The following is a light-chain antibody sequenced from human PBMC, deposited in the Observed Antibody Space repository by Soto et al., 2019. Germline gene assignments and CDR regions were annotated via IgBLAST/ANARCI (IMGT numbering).Light chain of an antibody. CDR3: PQTHSTPLT. Sequence: DIQMTQSPSSLSACVGDRVTITCRASQSISNSLNWYQQKPGKAPRLLISTISSLQSGVPSRFTGSGSGTDFTLTISSLQPEDFATYYCPQTHSTPLTFGGGTKVEV. J-gene: IGKJ4*01. CDR1: QSISNS. V-gene: IGKV1-39*01. CDR2: TIS.